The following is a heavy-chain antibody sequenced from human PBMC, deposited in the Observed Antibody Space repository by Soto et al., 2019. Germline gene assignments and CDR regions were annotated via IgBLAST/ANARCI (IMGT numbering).Heavy chain of an antibody. D-gene: IGHD1-7*01. J-gene: IGHJ4*02. Sequence: SETLSLTCAVSGGSFTSNNWWTWVRQPPGQGLEWIGEIYRTGSTNYNPSLKSRVTISLDKSENQFSLKVTSLTAAATAVYYCASRDPGTSVDYWGQGTLVTVAS. V-gene: IGHV4-4*02. CDR3: ASRDPGTSVDY. CDR1: GGSFTSNNW. CDR2: IYRTGST.